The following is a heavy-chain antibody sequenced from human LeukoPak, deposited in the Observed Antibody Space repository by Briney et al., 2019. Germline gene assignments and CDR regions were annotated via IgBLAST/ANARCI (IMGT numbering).Heavy chain of an antibody. CDR3: ARRGSGWTIDY. V-gene: IGHV5-51*01. D-gene: IGHD6-19*01. Sequence: GESLKISCKGSGYSFSTYWIGWVRRIPGKGLEWMGIIYPGDSDTRYGPSFQGQVTISADKSNSTAYLQWNSLKASDTAMYYCARRGSGWTIDYWGQGTLVTVSS. J-gene: IGHJ4*02. CDR1: GYSFSTYW. CDR2: IYPGDSDT.